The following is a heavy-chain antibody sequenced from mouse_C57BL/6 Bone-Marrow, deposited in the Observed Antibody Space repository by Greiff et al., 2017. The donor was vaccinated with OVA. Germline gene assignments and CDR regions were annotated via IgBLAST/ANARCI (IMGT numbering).Heavy chain of an antibody. CDR3: AYYSNLYWYFDV. CDR1: GYTFTSYN. CDR2: IYPGNGDT. V-gene: IGHV1-12*01. J-gene: IGHJ1*03. Sequence: SGAELVRPGASVKMSCKASGYTFTSYNMHWVKQTPRQGLEWIGAIYPGNGDTSYNQKFKGKATLTVDKSSSTAYMQLSSLTSEDSAVYVCAYYSNLYWYFDVWGTGTTVTVSS. D-gene: IGHD2-5*01.